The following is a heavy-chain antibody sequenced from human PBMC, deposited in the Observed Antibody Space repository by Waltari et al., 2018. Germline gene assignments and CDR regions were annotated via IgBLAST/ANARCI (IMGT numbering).Heavy chain of an antibody. Sequence: QVQLVQSGAEVKKPGSSVKVSCKASGGTFSSYTLSWVRQAPGQGLEGMGRIIPILGIANYAQKVQGRVTITADKSTSTAYMELRSLRSEDTAVYYCACCGYSSAQPYYYYGMDVWGQGTTVTVSS. D-gene: IGHD6-25*01. J-gene: IGHJ6*02. CDR1: GGTFSSYT. CDR3: ACCGYSSAQPYYYYGMDV. V-gene: IGHV1-69*02. CDR2: IIPILGIA.